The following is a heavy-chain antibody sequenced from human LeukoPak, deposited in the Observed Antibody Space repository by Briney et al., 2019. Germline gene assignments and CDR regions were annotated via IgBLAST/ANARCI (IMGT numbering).Heavy chain of an antibody. V-gene: IGHV4-34*01. J-gene: IGHJ4*02. CDR3: ASIPDYGGNSGFFY. CDR2: INHSGST. D-gene: IGHD4-23*01. CDR1: GGSFSGYY. Sequence: SETLSLTCAVYGGSFSGYYWSWIRQPPGKGLEWIEEINHSGSTNYNPSLKIRVTISVDTSKNQFSLKLSSVTAADTAVYYCASIPDYGGNSGFFYWGQGTLVTVSS.